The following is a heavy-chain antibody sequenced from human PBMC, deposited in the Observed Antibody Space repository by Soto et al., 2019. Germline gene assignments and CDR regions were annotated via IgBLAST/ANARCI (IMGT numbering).Heavy chain of an antibody. J-gene: IGHJ4*02. D-gene: IGHD2-2*01. CDR1: GFSFSSYS. CDR3: GRCSTTSCHSGSGC. Sequence: XVCLRLSCAACGFSFSSYSMNWVRQAPGKGLEWVALISYDGSNKYYADSVKGRFTISRDSSKNTLYLQMNSLRAADTAVYYCGRCSTTSCHSGSGCWGQRTLVTVSS. CDR2: ISYDGSNK. V-gene: IGHV3-30-3*01.